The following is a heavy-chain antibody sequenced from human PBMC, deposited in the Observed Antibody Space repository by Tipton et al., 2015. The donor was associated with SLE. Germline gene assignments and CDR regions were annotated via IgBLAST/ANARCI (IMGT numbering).Heavy chain of an antibody. CDR1: GGSISSYY. V-gene: IGHV4-39*07. J-gene: IGHJ4*02. CDR3: AKGRQQLAFDY. CDR2: IYYSGST. D-gene: IGHD6-13*01. Sequence: TLSLSCTVSGGSISSYYWSWIRQPPGKGLEWIGSIYYSGSTYYNPSLKSRVTISVDTSKNQFSLKLSSVTAADTAVYYCAKGRQQLAFDYWGQGTLVTVSS.